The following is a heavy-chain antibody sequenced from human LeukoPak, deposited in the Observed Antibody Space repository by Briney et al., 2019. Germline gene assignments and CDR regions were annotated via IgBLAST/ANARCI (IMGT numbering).Heavy chain of an antibody. CDR1: GGSISSYY. J-gene: IGHJ2*01. CDR2: IYYSGST. V-gene: IGHV4-59*12. D-gene: IGHD3-22*01. CDR3: ARGRRLLRYFDL. Sequence: SETLSLTCTVSGGSISSYYWSWIRQPPGKGLEWIGYIYYSGSTNYNPSLKSRGTISVDTSKSQFSLKLNSVTAADTAVYYCARGRRLLRYFDLWGRGTLVTVSS.